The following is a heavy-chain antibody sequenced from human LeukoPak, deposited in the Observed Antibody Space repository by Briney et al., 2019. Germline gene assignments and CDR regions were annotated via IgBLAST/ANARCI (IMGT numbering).Heavy chain of an antibody. CDR3: ARPGYSGYGSDY. CDR2: IYYSGST. Sequence: SETLSLTCTVSGGSISSSSYYWGWIRQPPGKGLEWIGSIYYSGSTYYNPSLKSRVTISVDTSKNQFSLKLSSVTAADTAVYYCARPGYSGYGSDYWGQGTLVTVSS. D-gene: IGHD5-12*01. CDR1: GGSISSSSYY. J-gene: IGHJ4*02. V-gene: IGHV4-39*07.